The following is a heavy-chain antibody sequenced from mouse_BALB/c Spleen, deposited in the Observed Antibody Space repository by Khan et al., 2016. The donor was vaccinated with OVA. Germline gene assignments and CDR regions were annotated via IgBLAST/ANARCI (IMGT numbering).Heavy chain of an antibody. V-gene: IGHV3-2*02. Sequence: EVQLQESGPGLVKPSQSLSLTCTVTGYSITIDYAWNWIRQFPGNKLEWLGYISYSGSTTYNPSLKSRISITRDTSKDPFFLPLKSVTSEDTATYYCASELGRYYALDYWGQGTSVTVSS. D-gene: IGHD4-1*01. CDR3: ASELGRYYALDY. CDR1: GYSITIDYA. J-gene: IGHJ4*01. CDR2: ISYSGST.